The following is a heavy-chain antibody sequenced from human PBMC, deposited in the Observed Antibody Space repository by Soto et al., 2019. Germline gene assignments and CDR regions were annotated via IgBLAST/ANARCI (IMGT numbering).Heavy chain of an antibody. CDR2: IYYSGST. CDR1: GSSISSVDYY. V-gene: IGHV4-30-4*01. CDR3: ARDRGPTKYSTGHSFDY. J-gene: IGHJ4*02. D-gene: IGHD6-19*01. Sequence: SEALPLTCTVSGSSISSVDYYWSWIRQPPGKGLEWIGYIYYSGSTYYNPSLKSRVTISVDKSKNQFSLKLSSVTAADTAVYYCARDRGPTKYSTGHSFDYWGQGTLVTVSS.